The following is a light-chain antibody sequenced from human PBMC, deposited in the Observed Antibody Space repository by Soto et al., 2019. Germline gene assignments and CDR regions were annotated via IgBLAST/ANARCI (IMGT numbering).Light chain of an antibody. CDR1: SGDVGAYNY. J-gene: IGLJ1*01. V-gene: IGLV2-14*01. CDR3: KSYTTTSTYV. CDR2: DVS. Sequence: QSALTQPASVSGSPGQSIAISCTGTSGDVGAYNYVSWYQQPPGKAPKLMIYDVSNRPSGVSDRFSGSKSGNTASLTISGLQTEDEADYYCKSYTTTSTYVFGTGTKLTVL.